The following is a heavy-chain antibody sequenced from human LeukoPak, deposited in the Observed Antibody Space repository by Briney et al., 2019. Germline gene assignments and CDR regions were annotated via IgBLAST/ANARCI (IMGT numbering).Heavy chain of an antibody. J-gene: IGHJ3*02. D-gene: IGHD6-19*01. CDR2: INHSGST. CDR1: GGSFSGYY. CDR3: ARRSGWYGNGAFDI. Sequence: SETLSLTCAVYGGSFSGYYWSWIRQPPGKGLEWIGEINHSGSTNYNPPLKSRVTISVDTSKNQFSLKLSSVTAADTAVYYCARRSGWYGNGAFDIWGQGTMVTVSS. V-gene: IGHV4-34*01.